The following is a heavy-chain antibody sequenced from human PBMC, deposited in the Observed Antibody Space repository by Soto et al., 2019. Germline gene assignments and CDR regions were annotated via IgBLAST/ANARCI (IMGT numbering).Heavy chain of an antibody. CDR3: ARGYFSNFNWFDP. V-gene: IGHV4-30-4*01. CDR2: IYYIELN. J-gene: IGHJ5*02. Sequence: QVQLQESGPGLLKPSQTLSLTCTVSGDSISSGDYYWSWIRQSLGKGLEWIGYIYYIELNYSNPCLKSRVIILVDTSRNQFSLRLSAVTAADTAVSYCARGYFSNFNWFDPWGQGTLVTVSS. CDR1: GDSISSGDYY. D-gene: IGHD4-4*01.